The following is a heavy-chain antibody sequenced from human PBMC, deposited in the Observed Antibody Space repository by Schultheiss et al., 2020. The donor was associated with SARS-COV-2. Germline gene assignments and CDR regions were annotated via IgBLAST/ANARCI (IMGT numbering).Heavy chain of an antibody. Sequence: GGSLRLSCAASGFTFSSYSMNWVRQAPGKGLEWVSYISSSSSTIYYADSVKGRFTISRDNAKNSLYLQMNSPRAEDTAVYYCARESIVGATRRGYYGMDVWGQGTTVTVSS. J-gene: IGHJ6*02. D-gene: IGHD1-26*01. CDR2: ISSSSSTI. CDR3: ARESIVGATRRGYYGMDV. CDR1: GFTFSSYS. V-gene: IGHV3-48*01.